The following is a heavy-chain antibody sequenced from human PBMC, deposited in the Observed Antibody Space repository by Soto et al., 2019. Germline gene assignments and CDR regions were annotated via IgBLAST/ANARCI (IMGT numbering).Heavy chain of an antibody. J-gene: IGHJ4*02. CDR2: IYYSGST. D-gene: IGHD4-17*01. CDR3: ASYGHYAFDY. Sequence: PSETLSLTCTVSGGSISSYYWSWIRQPPGKGLEWIGYIYYSGSTNYNPSLKSRVTISVDTSKNQFSLKLSSVTAADTAVYYCASYGHYAFDYWGQGSLVTVSS. CDR1: GGSISSYY. V-gene: IGHV4-59*01.